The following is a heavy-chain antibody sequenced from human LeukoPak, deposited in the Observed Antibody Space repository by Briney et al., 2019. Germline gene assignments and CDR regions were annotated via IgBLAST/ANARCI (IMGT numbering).Heavy chain of an antibody. Sequence: GGSLRLSCSPSGFTVSSSFISWVRQAPGKGLEWVSIIYSGGNTYYADSVMGRFSISRDNSKNTVYLQMNSLRAEDTAMYYCVKVKRTGPNCAGACYFDYWGQGTLVTVSS. CDR2: IYSGGNT. V-gene: IGHV3-66*01. CDR1: GFTVSSSF. D-gene: IGHD2-21*02. J-gene: IGHJ4*02. CDR3: VKVKRTGPNCAGACYFDY.